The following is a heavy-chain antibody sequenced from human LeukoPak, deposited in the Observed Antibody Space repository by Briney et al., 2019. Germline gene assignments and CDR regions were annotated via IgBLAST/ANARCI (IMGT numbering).Heavy chain of an antibody. Sequence: GGSLRLSCAASGFTVSSNYMSWVRQAPGKGLEWVSVIYSGGSTYYADSVKGRFTISRDNSKNTLYLQMNSLRAEDTAVYYCASGYYDSSGYYYPHDYWGQGTLVTVSS. J-gene: IGHJ4*02. CDR3: ASGYYDSSGYYYPHDY. CDR1: GFTVSSNY. CDR2: IYSGGST. V-gene: IGHV3-66*01. D-gene: IGHD3-22*01.